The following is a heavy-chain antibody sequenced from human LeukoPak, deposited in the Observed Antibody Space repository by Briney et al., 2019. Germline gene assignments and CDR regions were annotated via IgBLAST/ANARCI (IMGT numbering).Heavy chain of an antibody. CDR1: GFTFSTYG. D-gene: IGHD2-2*01. Sequence: PGRSLRLSCAASGFTFSTYGMHWVRQAPGKGLQWVAVIWYDGSNKQYADSVKGRFTISRDNSKNTLYLQMNSMRAEDKAVYYCARSRYCSSTSCYGFLDYWGQGTLVTVSS. CDR3: ARSRYCSSTSCYGFLDY. V-gene: IGHV3-33*01. J-gene: IGHJ4*02. CDR2: IWYDGSNK.